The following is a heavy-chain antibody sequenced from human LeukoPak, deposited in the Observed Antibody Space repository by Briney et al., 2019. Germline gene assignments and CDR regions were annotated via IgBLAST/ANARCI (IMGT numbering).Heavy chain of an antibody. CDR3: ARDKTRSGSYYIAPDHFDY. V-gene: IGHV1-18*01. D-gene: IGHD3-10*01. J-gene: IGHJ4*02. CDR1: GYTFTSYG. CDR2: ISAYNGNT. Sequence: GASVKVSCKASGYTFTSYGISWVRQAPGQGLEWMGWISAYNGNTNYAQKPQGRVTMTTDTSTGTAYMELRSLRSDDTAVYYCARDKTRSGSYYIAPDHFDYWGQGTLVTVSS.